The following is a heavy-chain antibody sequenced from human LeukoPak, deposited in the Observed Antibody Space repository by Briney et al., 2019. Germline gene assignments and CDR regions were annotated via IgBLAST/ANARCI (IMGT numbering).Heavy chain of an antibody. CDR3: ARDGTLEMATITGGIDY. V-gene: IGHV1-69*05. Sequence: GSSVKVSCKASGGTFSSYAISWVRQAPGQGLEWMGGIIPIFGTANYAQKFQGRVTITTDESASTAYMELSSLRSEDTAVYYCARDGTLEMATITGGIDYWGQGTLVTVSS. CDR2: IIPIFGTA. D-gene: IGHD5-24*01. J-gene: IGHJ4*02. CDR1: GGTFSSYA.